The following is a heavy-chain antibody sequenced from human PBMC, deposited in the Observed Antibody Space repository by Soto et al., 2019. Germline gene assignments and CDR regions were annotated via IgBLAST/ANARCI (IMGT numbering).Heavy chain of an antibody. J-gene: IGHJ3*02. CDR2: IYPGDSDT. V-gene: IGHV5-51*01. Sequence: PGESLKISCKGSGYSFTSYWIAWVRQMPGKGLEWMGIIYPGDSDTRYSPSFQGQVTISADKSISTAYLQWSSLKASDTAMYYCARPQWELYDAFDIWGQGTMVTVSS. D-gene: IGHD1-26*01. CDR1: GYSFTSYW. CDR3: ARPQWELYDAFDI.